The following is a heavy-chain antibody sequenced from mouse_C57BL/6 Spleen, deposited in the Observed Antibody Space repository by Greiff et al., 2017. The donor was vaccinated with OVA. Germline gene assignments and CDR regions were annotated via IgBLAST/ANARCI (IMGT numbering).Heavy chain of an antibody. CDR2: ISGGGGNT. Sequence: EVQVVESGGGLVKPGGSLKLSCAASGFTFSSYTMSWVRQTPEKRLEWVSTISGGGGNTYYPDSVKGRFTISRDNAKNTLYLQMSSLRSEDTALYYCARRGVVAHWYFDVWGTGTTVTVSS. J-gene: IGHJ1*03. V-gene: IGHV5-9*01. CDR3: ARRGVVAHWYFDV. CDR1: GFTFSSYT. D-gene: IGHD1-1*01.